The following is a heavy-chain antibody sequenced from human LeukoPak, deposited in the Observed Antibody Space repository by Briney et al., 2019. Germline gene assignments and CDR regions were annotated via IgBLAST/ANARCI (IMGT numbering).Heavy chain of an antibody. CDR3: AERDAAGLDY. CDR2: ISYDGSNK. J-gene: IGHJ4*02. D-gene: IGHD6-13*01. CDR1: GFTFSSYA. V-gene: IGHV3-30-3*01. Sequence: GGSLRLSCAASGFTFSSYAMHWVRQAPGKGLEWVAVISYDGSNKYYADSVKGRFTISRDSSKNTLYLQMNSLRAEDTAVYYCAERDAAGLDYWGQGTLVTVSS.